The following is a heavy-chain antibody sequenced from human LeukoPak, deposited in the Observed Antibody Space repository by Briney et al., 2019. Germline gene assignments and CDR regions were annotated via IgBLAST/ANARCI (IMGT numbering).Heavy chain of an antibody. CDR2: INPKSGGT. D-gene: IGHD2-21*02. J-gene: IGHJ4*02. Sequence: GASVKVSCTASGYTFTGNHMHWVRQAPGQGLEWMGWINPKSGGTNYAQKFQGRVIMTRDTSISTAYMELSRLGSDDTAVYYCARGGSTDSIHSCGGNCYFLDYWGQGTLVTVSS. CDR1: GYTFTGNH. CDR3: ARGGSTDSIHSCGGNCYFLDY. V-gene: IGHV1-2*02.